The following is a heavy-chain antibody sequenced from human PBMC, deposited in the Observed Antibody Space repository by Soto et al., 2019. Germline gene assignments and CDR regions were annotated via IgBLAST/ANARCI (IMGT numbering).Heavy chain of an antibody. CDR1: GDTFKNCV. CDR2: IIPLFGTT. CDR3: AAELGFGKLSVV. Sequence: QVQVVQSCVEVRSPGSSVKVSCKASGDTFKNCVISWVRQAPGQGLEWMGGIIPLFGTTDFAQRFQGRLTITTDESTTTAYMELSRLRSEDTATYYCAAELGFGKLSVVWGQGTTVIVSS. J-gene: IGHJ6*02. V-gene: IGHV1-69*01. D-gene: IGHD3-10*01.